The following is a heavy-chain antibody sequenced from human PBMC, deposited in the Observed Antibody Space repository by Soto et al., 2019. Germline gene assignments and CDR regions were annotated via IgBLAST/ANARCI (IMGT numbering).Heavy chain of an antibody. CDR3: AKDWYWSNWYDP. V-gene: IGHV3-23*01. Sequence: EMQLLESGGGLVQPGESLRLSCAASGFTFLNYAMTWVRQAPGKGLEWVSTISDDGGSTYYADSVSGRLTISRDNSKNTLYLHMNSLTVGDTAVYYCAKDWYWSNWYDPWGHGTLVTVSS. D-gene: IGHD2-8*02. CDR2: ISDDGGST. J-gene: IGHJ5*02. CDR1: GFTFLNYA.